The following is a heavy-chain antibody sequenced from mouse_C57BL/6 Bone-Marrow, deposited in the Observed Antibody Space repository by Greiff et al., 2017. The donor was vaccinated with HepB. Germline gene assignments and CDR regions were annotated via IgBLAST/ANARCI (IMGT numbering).Heavy chain of an antibody. CDR1: GYTFTSYN. CDR2: IYPGNGDT. J-gene: IGHJ1*03. CDR3: ARRSYGSSYWYFDV. Sequence: SGAELVRPGASVKMSCKASGYTFTSYNMHWVKQTPRQGLEWIGAIYPGNGDTSYNQKFKGKATLTVDKSSSTAYMQLSSLTSEDSAVYFCARRSYGSSYWYFDVWGTGTTVTVSS. V-gene: IGHV1-12*01. D-gene: IGHD1-1*01.